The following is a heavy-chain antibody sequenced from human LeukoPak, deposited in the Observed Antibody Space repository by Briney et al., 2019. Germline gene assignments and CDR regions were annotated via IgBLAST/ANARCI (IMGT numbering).Heavy chain of an antibody. V-gene: IGHV1-69*05. CDR3: ASGSLGDGYGVGDYYQYMDV. Sequence: GASVKVSCKASGGTFNSYAISWVRQAPGQGLEWMGGIMPLFSTANYAQEFQGRVTFTTDESASTAYMEVSSLRSEDTAVYYCASGSLGDGYGVGDYYQYMDVWGKGTTVTVSS. D-gene: IGHD5-24*01. CDR2: IMPLFSTA. J-gene: IGHJ6*03. CDR1: GGTFNSYA.